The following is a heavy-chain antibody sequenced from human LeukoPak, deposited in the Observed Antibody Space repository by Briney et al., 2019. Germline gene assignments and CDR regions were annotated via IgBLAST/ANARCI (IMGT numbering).Heavy chain of an antibody. J-gene: IGHJ4*02. V-gene: IGHV5-51*01. D-gene: IGHD1-26*01. CDR2: IYPGDSDT. CDR1: GYSFTSSW. CDR3: ATLGLNSGSYFGFDY. Sequence: GESLKISCKGSGYSFTSSWIGWVRQMPEKGLERMGIIYPGDSDTRYSPSFQGQVTISADKSISTAYLQWSSLKASDTAMYYCATLGLNSGSYFGFDYWGQGTLVTVSS.